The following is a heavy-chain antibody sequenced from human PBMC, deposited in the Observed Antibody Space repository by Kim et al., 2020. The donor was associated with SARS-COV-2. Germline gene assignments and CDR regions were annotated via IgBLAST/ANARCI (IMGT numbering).Heavy chain of an antibody. CDR1: CGSVSSGSYY. J-gene: IGHJ4*02. CDR2: IYYSGST. Sequence: SETLSLTCTVSCGSVSSGSYYWSWIRQPPGKGLEWIGYIYYSGSTNYNPSLKSRVTISVDTSKNQFSLKLSSVTAADTAVYYCARSSGYGLVDYWGQGTLVTVSS. V-gene: IGHV4-61*01. D-gene: IGHD3-22*01. CDR3: ARSSGYGLVDY.